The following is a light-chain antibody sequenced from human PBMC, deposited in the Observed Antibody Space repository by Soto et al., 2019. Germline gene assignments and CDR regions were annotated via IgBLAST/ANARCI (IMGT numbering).Light chain of an antibody. CDR2: DVS. CDR3: SSYTSSSTLVV. Sequence: QSARTQPASVSGSPGHSITVSCTGTSSDVGGYNYVSWYQQHPGKAPKLMIYDVSNRPSGVSNRFSGSKSGNTASLTISGLQAEDEADYYCSSYTSSSTLVVFGGATKLTVL. J-gene: IGLJ2*01. V-gene: IGLV2-14*01. CDR1: SSDVGGYNY.